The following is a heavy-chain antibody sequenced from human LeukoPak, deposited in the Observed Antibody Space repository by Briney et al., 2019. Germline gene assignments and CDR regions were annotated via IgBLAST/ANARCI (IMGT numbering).Heavy chain of an antibody. CDR1: GFTFSNFW. CDR3: ARGRGSTGYDLYDY. V-gene: IGHV3-7*01. CDR2: IKPDASEK. Sequence: GGSLRLSCAASGFTFSNFWMTWVRQTPGKGLEWVANIKPDASEKYYVDSVKGRFTISRDNAQNSFYLQMNSLRAEDTAVYYCARGRGSTGYDLYDYWGQGTLVTVSS. D-gene: IGHD5-12*01. J-gene: IGHJ4*02.